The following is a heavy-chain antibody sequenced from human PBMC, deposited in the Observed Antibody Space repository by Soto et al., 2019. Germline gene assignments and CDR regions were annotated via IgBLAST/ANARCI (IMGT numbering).Heavy chain of an antibody. D-gene: IGHD6-13*01. V-gene: IGHV3-33*01. CDR2: IWYDGSNK. J-gene: IGHJ4*02. CDR1: GFTFSSYG. Sequence: GGSLRLSCAASGFTFSSYGMHWVRQAPGKGLEWVAVIWYDGSNKYYADSVKGRFTISRDNSKNTLYLQMNSLRAEDTAVYYCAREGIAAAGTQYYFDYWGQGTLVTVSS. CDR3: AREGIAAAGTQYYFDY.